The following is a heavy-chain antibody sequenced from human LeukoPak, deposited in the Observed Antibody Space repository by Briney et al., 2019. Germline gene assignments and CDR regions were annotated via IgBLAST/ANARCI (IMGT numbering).Heavy chain of an antibody. V-gene: IGHV4-34*01. CDR2: INHSGST. J-gene: IGHJ4*02. CDR3: ARVRPQLWLRLKPPTFDY. CDR1: GGSFSGYY. D-gene: IGHD5-18*01. Sequence: SETLSLTCAVYGGSFSGYYWSWIRQPPGKGLEWIGEINHSGSTNYNPSLKSRVTISVDTSKNQFSLKLSSVTAADTAVYYCARVRPQLWLRLKPPTFDYWGQGTLVTVSS.